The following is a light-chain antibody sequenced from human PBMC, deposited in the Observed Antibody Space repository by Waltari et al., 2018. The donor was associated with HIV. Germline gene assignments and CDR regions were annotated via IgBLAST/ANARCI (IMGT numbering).Light chain of an antibody. CDR1: ESTGTY. J-gene: IGKJ1*01. V-gene: IGKV1-39*01. CDR3: QQSFTIPWE. CDR2: AAS. Sequence: DVQMTQSPSSLSASVGDRVTITCRASESTGTYLNWYQQKPGKAPKLLIYAASSLESGVPPRFSGSGSGTDFTLTISSLQPEDFATYYCQQSFTIPWEFGQGTKVEIK.